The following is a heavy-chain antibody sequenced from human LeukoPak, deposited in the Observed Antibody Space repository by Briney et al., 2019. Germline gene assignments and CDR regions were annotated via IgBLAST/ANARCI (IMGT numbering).Heavy chain of an antibody. D-gene: IGHD2-15*01. CDR3: ATPGPYWAFDI. CDR1: GFTFSSYS. J-gene: IGHJ3*02. Sequence: PGGSLRLSCAASGFTFSSYSIHWVRQAPGKGLEWVAVISYDGSKTYYADSVKGRFTISRDNSKNTLYLQMNSLRAEDTAVYYCATPGPYWAFDIWGQGTMVTVSS. V-gene: IGHV3-30*04. CDR2: ISYDGSKT.